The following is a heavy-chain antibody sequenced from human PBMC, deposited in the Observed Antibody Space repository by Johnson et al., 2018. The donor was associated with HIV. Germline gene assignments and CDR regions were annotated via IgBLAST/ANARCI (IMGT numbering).Heavy chain of an antibody. V-gene: IGHV3-33*01. Sequence: QVQLVESGGGVVQPGRSVRLSCAASGFIFSSYGMHWVRQAPGKGLELVAVIWSDGSNKYYADSVKGRFTISRDNSKNTLCLQMNSLRADDTAMYYCATSTASDALDIWGQGTMVTVSS. CDR1: GFIFSSYG. CDR2: IWSDGSNK. J-gene: IGHJ3*02. CDR3: ATSTASDALDI. D-gene: IGHD1-1*01.